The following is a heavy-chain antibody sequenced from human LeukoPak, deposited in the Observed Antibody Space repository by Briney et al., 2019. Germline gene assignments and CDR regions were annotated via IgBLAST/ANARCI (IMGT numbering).Heavy chain of an antibody. J-gene: IGHJ5*02. CDR3: ARYPRRIVGANRANWFDP. Sequence: KTSETLSLTCAVYGGSFSGYYWSWIRQPPGKGLEWIGEINHSGSTNYNPSLKSRVTISVDTSKNQFSLKLSSVTAADTAVYYCARYPRRIVGANRANWFDPWGQGTLVTVSS. CDR1: GGSFSGYY. CDR2: INHSGST. D-gene: IGHD1-26*01. V-gene: IGHV4-34*01.